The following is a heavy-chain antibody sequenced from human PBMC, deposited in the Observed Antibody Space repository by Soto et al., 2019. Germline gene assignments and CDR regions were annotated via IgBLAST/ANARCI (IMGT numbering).Heavy chain of an antibody. Sequence: GGALRLSCVPSVFTFSSYSMSWFRQAPVKVLEWVSVFRSSGDEATTYYADSVKGRFTISRDNSKNTLFLQMNSLRAEDTAIYYCAKKVNSGPGSQYFDYWGQGTLVTVSS. CDR3: AKKVNSGPGSQYFDY. D-gene: IGHD3-10*01. CDR2: FRSSGDEATT. V-gene: IGHV3-23*01. J-gene: IGHJ4*02. CDR1: VFTFSSYS.